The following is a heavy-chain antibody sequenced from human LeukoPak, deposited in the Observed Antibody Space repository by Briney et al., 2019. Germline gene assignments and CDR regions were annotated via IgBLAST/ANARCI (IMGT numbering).Heavy chain of an antibody. CDR1: GFTFSNAW. CDR3: TTDRSFVVPAASWFDP. Sequence: AGGSLRLSCAASGFTFSNAWMSWVRQAPGKGLEWVGRIKSKTDGGTTDYAAPVKSRFTISRDDSKNTLYLQMNSLKTEDTAVYYCTTDRSFVVPAASWFDPWGQGTLVTVSS. V-gene: IGHV3-15*01. D-gene: IGHD2-2*01. CDR2: IKSKTDGGTT. J-gene: IGHJ5*02.